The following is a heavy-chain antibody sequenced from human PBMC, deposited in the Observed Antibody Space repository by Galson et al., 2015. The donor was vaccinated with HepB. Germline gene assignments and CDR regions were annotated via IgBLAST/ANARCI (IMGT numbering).Heavy chain of an antibody. Sequence: SLRLSCAASGFTFSSYSMNWVRQAPGKGLEWVSYISSSSSTIYYADSVKGRFTISRDNAKNSLYLQMNSLRDEDTAVYYCARDRPYYYGSGSYYFPPRATKEYYFDYWGQGTLVTVSS. V-gene: IGHV3-48*02. J-gene: IGHJ4*02. D-gene: IGHD3-10*01. CDR3: ARDRPYYYGSGSYYFPPRATKEYYFDY. CDR1: GFTFSSYS. CDR2: ISSSSSTI.